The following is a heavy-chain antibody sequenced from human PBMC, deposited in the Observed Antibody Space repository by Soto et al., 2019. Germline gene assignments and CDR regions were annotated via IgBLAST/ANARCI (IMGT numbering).Heavy chain of an antibody. CDR1: GGSISSGDYY. Sequence: SETLSLTCTVSGGSISSGDYYWSWIRQPPGKGLEWIGYIYYSGSTYYNPSLKSRATISVDTSKNQFSLKLSSVTAADTAVYYCARDYGDLNWFDPWGQGTLVTVSS. J-gene: IGHJ5*02. V-gene: IGHV4-30-4*01. CDR3: ARDYGDLNWFDP. CDR2: IYYSGST. D-gene: IGHD4-17*01.